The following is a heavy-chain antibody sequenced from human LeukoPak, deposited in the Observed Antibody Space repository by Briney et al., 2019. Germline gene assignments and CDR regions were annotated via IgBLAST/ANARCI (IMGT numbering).Heavy chain of an antibody. CDR3: AKVEGVEFDY. Sequence: PGGSLRLSCAASGFTVSSNYMSWVRQAPGKGLEWVSAISGSGGSTYYADSVKGRFTISRDNSKNTLYLQMNSLRAEDTAVYYCAKVEGVEFDYWGQGTLVTVSS. V-gene: IGHV3-23*01. CDR2: ISGSGGST. D-gene: IGHD3-16*01. J-gene: IGHJ4*02. CDR1: GFTVSSNY.